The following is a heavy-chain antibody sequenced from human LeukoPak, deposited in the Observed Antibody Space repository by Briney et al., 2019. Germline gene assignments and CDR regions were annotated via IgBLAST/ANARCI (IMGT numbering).Heavy chain of an antibody. CDR3: ARAFLHSYGDYDAFDI. J-gene: IGHJ3*02. V-gene: IGHV7-4-1*02. CDR2: INTNTGNP. Sequence: ASVKVSCKASGYTFTSYYMHWVRQAPGQGLEWTGWINTNTGNPTYAQGFTGRFVFSLDTSVSTAYLQISSLKAEDTAVYYCARAFLHSYGDYDAFDIWGQGTMVTVSS. D-gene: IGHD4-17*01. CDR1: GYTFTSYY.